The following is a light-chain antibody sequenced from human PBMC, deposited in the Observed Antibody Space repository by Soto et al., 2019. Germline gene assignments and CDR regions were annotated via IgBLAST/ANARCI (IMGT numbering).Light chain of an antibody. J-gene: IGLJ3*02. CDR1: SSDVGGYNY. CDR2: DVN. V-gene: IGLV2-11*01. Sequence: QSALTQPCSVSGSPGQSVTISCTGTSSDVGGYNYVSWYQQYPGKAPKLMIYDVNKWPSGVPDRFSGSKSGTTASLTISGLQAEDEADYYCCSYAGSYTWVFGGGTKLTVL. CDR3: CSYAGSYTWV.